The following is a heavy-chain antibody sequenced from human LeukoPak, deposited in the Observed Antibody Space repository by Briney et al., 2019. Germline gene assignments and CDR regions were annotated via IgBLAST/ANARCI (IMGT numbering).Heavy chain of an antibody. CDR1: GFTVNSNY. CDR2: SPPGGGT. D-gene: IGHD7-27*01. J-gene: IGHJ4*02. Sequence: PGGSLRLSCAASGFTVNSNYMSWVRQAPGKGLEWLSGVSPPGGGTYYADSVKGRFTISRDDSKNTLSLQMNSLRVEDTAVYYCARDLAWGAFDYWGQGTLVTVSS. V-gene: IGHV3-53*01. CDR3: ARDLAWGAFDY.